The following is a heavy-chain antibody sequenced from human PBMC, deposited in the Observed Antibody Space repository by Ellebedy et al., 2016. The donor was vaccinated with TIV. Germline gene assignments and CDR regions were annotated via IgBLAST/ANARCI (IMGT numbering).Heavy chain of an antibody. CDR1: GISLRSYA. V-gene: IGHV3-23*01. J-gene: IGHJ4*02. CDR3: AKVTGAYNWNDADDD. D-gene: IGHD1-20*01. Sequence: GESLKISCAASGISLRSYAMSCVRQAPGMGLECLSTIGGSGGTTYYRESVKGRFTISKDTSRNTLYLQMSSLRAEDTDVYYCAKVTGAYNWNDADDDWGQGALVAVSS. CDR2: IGGSGGTT.